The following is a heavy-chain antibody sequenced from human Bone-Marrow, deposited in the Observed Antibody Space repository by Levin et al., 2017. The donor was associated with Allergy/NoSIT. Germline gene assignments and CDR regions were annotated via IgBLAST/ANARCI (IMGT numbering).Heavy chain of an antibody. V-gene: IGHV1-2*06. CDR2: INPNSGGT. Sequence: ASVKVSCKASGYTFTGYYMHWVRQAPGQGLEWMGRINPNSGGTNYAQKFQGRVTMTRDTSISTAYMELSRLRSDDTAVYYCARIELDYYGSGSYQDYYYMDVWGKGTTVTVSS. J-gene: IGHJ6*03. CDR1: GYTFTGYY. D-gene: IGHD3-10*01. CDR3: ARIELDYYGSGSYQDYYYMDV.